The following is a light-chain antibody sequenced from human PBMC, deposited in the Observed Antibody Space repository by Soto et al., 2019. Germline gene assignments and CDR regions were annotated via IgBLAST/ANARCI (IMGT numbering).Light chain of an antibody. J-gene: IGLJ3*02. CDR3: SSYAGSNIGV. Sequence: QSALTQPPSASGSPGRSVTISCTGTSSDVGGYNYVSWYQQHPGKAPKLMIYEVSKRPSGVPDRFSGSKSGNTASLTVSGLQAEDEADYYCSSYAGSNIGVFGGGTKVTVL. CDR2: EVS. CDR1: SSDVGGYNY. V-gene: IGLV2-8*01.